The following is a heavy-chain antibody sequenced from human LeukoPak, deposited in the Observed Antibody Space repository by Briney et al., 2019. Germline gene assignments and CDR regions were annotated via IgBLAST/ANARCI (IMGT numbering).Heavy chain of an antibody. V-gene: IGHV3-23*01. CDR1: GFTFMMYG. Sequence: GGSLRLSCAASGFTFMMYGMTWVRQAPGKGLEWVSGISGSGGSANCADSVKSRFTISRDNSKNTVYLQMSSLRAEDTALYYCARRSCSTTTCYSWPAQYYYMDVWGKGTSVTVSS. J-gene: IGHJ6*03. CDR2: ISGSGGSA. CDR3: ARRSCSTTTCYSWPAQYYYMDV. D-gene: IGHD2-2*01.